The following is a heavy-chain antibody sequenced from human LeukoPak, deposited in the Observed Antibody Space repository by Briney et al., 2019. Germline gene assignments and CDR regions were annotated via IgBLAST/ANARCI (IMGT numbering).Heavy chain of an antibody. CDR1: GFTFSNCG. V-gene: IGHV3-30*18. Sequence: GTSLRLSCAASGFTFSNCGMHWVRQAPGKGLEWVAVIWYDVTTKFHADSVKGRFTISRDNSKNTLYLQMNSLRAEDTAVYDCAKEGDSGSYYNGFDLWGQGTLVTVSS. CDR3: AKEGDSGSYYNGFDL. J-gene: IGHJ5*02. CDR2: IWYDVTTK. D-gene: IGHD3-10*01.